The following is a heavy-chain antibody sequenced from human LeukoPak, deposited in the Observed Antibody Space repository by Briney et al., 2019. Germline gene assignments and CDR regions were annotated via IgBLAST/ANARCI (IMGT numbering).Heavy chain of an antibody. V-gene: IGHV1-18*01. D-gene: IGHD2-2*01. J-gene: IGHJ6*02. CDR1: GYTFTSYD. Sequence: GASVKVSCKASGYTFTSYDINWVRQATGQGLEWMGWISAYNGNTNYAQKLQGRVTMTTDTSTSTAYMELRSLRSDDTAVYYCARFEDIVVVPARDHYYYGMDVWGQGTTVTVSS. CDR2: ISAYNGNT. CDR3: ARFEDIVVVPARDHYYYGMDV.